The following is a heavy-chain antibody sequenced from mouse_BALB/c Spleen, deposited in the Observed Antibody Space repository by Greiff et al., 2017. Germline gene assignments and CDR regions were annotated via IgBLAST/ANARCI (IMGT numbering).Heavy chain of an antibody. Sequence: EVQLVESGGGLVQPGGSRQLSCAASGFTFSSFGMHWVRQAPEKGLEWVAYISSGSSTIYYADTVKGRFTISRDNPKNTLFLQMTSLRSEDTAMYYCARGETAYYRYPAWFAYWGQGTLVTVSA. D-gene: IGHD2-14*01. J-gene: IGHJ3*01. CDR2: ISSGSSTI. CDR3: ARGETAYYRYPAWFAY. CDR1: GFTFSSFG. V-gene: IGHV5-17*02.